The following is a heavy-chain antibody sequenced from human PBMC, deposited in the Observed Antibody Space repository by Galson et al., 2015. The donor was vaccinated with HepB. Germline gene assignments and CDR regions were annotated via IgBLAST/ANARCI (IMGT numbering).Heavy chain of an antibody. D-gene: IGHD1-26*01. CDR2: IIPILGIA. J-gene: IGHJ3*02. V-gene: IGHV1-69*02. CDR1: GGTFSSYT. Sequence: SVKVSCKASGGTFSSYTISWVRQAPGQGLEWMGRIIPILGIANYAQKFQGRVTITADKSTSTAYMELSSLRSEDTAVYYCAGFYSGSYSSPRGADAFDIWGQGTMVTVSS. CDR3: AGFYSGSYSSPRGADAFDI.